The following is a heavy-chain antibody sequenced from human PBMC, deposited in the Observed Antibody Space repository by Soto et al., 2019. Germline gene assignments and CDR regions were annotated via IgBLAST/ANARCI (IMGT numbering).Heavy chain of an antibody. D-gene: IGHD2-15*01. CDR1: GFTFSSYW. Sequence: EVQLVESGGGLVQPGGSLRLSCAASGFTFSSYWMHWVRQAPGTGLVWVSRINSEGSSTSYADSVKGRFTISRDNAKNTLYLQMNSLRAEDTAVYYCVRTSLVVAAATREDYWGQGTLVTVSS. CDR3: VRTSLVVAAATREDY. J-gene: IGHJ4*02. CDR2: INSEGSST. V-gene: IGHV3-74*01.